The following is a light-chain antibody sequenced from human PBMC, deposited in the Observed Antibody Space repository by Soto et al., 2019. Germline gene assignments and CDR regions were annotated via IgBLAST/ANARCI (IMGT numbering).Light chain of an antibody. J-gene: IGKJ5*01. CDR1: QSVSSIY. CDR3: QQYNNWPPIT. CDR2: GAS. V-gene: IGKV3-15*01. Sequence: EIVLPQSTVTLSLSPGERATLSCRASQSVSSIYLAWYQQKPGQAPRLLIYGASNRATGIPARFSGSGSGTEFTLTISSLQSEDFAVYYCQQYNNWPPITFGQGTRLEIK.